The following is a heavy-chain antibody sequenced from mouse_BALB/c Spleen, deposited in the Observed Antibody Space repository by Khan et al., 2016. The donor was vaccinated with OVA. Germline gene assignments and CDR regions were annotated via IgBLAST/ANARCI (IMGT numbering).Heavy chain of an antibody. V-gene: IGHV1-4*01. CDR2: INPRSGYT. J-gene: IGHJ4*01. Sequence: VKLQESGAELARPGASVKMSCKASGYTFTSHTMHWVKQRPGQGLEWIGYINPRSGYTQYNQKFNDKATLTADISSSPAYMQRGSLTSEDSAVYYCARRTTEYALDYWGQGTSVTVSS. D-gene: IGHD2-14*01. CDR1: GYTFTSHT. CDR3: ARRTTEYALDY.